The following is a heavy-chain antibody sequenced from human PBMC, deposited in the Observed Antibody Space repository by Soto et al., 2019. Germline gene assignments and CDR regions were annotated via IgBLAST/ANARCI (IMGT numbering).Heavy chain of an antibody. CDR1: GFTFSSYS. Sequence: PGGSLRLSCAASGFTFSSYSMNWVRQAPGKGREWVSYISSSSSTIYYADSVKGRFTISRDNAKNSLYLQMNSLRAEDTAVYYCARRVVVVVAATRAYYYYYYMDVWGKGTTVTVSS. CDR3: ARRVVVVVAATRAYYYYYYMDV. D-gene: IGHD2-15*01. V-gene: IGHV3-48*01. J-gene: IGHJ6*03. CDR2: ISSSSSTI.